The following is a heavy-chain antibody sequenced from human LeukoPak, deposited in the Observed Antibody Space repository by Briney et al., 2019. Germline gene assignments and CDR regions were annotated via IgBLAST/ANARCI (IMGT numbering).Heavy chain of an antibody. Sequence: GASVKVSCKASGYSFTIYYMHWVRQAPGQGLEWMGRIIPILGIANYAQKFQGRVTITADKSTSTAYMELSSLRSEDTAVYYCARDQGSLYYYYGMDVWGQGTTVTVSS. CDR3: ARDQGSLYYYYGMDV. CDR1: GYSFTIYY. CDR2: IIPILGIA. V-gene: IGHV1-69*04. J-gene: IGHJ6*02.